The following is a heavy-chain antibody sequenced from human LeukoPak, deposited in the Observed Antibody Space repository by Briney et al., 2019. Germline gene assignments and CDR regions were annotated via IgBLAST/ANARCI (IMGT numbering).Heavy chain of an antibody. Sequence: PSETLSLTCTVSGGSIRSYYWSWIRQPAGRGLEWIGRIYTSGSTNFNPSLKSRVTMSVDTSKNQFSLKLRSVTAADTALYYCARVDWNPDYWGQGTLVTVSS. V-gene: IGHV4-4*07. CDR1: GGSIRSYY. CDR2: IYTSGST. CDR3: ARVDWNPDY. J-gene: IGHJ4*02. D-gene: IGHD1-1*01.